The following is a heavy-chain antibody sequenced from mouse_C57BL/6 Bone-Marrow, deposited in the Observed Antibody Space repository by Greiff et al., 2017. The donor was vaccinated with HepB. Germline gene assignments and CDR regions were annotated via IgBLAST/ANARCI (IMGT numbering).Heavy chain of an antibody. CDR1: GFTFSSYG. V-gene: IGHV5-6*01. Sequence: EVQLVESGGDLVKPGGSLKLSCAASGFTFSSYGMSWVRQTPDKRLEWVATISSGGSYTYYPDSVKGRFTISRDNAKNTLYLQMSSLKSEDTAMYYCARGGVWGTGTTVTVSS. CDR2: ISSGGSYT. J-gene: IGHJ1*03. CDR3: ARGGV.